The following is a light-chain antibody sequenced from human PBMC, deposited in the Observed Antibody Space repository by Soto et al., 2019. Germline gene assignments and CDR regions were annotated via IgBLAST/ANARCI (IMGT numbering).Light chain of an antibody. CDR3: QQSYSTPPYT. Sequence: DIQMTQSPSSLSASVGDRVTITCRASQTIGIYLNWYQQKPKTAPKLLIFAASILQRGVPSRLSGSGSGTDFTLTISTLQPEDVAIYYCQQSYSTPPYTFGQGTKMEIK. V-gene: IGKV1-39*01. CDR1: QTIGIY. J-gene: IGKJ2*01. CDR2: AAS.